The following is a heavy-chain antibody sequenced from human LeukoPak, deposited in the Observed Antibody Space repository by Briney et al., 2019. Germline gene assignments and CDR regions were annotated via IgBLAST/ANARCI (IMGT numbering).Heavy chain of an antibody. Sequence: GASVKVSCKSSGYTFTIYGISWVRQAPGQGLEWMGWISAYNGNTNYAQKLQGRVTMTTDTSTSTAYMELRSLRSDDTAVYYCARSLFTMVRGVISGYWGQGTLVTVSS. CDR2: ISAYNGNT. CDR1: GYTFTIYG. CDR3: ARSLFTMVRGVISGY. J-gene: IGHJ4*02. D-gene: IGHD3-10*01. V-gene: IGHV1-18*01.